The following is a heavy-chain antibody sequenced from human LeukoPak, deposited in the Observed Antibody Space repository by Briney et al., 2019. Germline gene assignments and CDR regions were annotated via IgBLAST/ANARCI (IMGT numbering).Heavy chain of an antibody. CDR3: VSRAGSPWGPFDD. CDR1: GFTFSDYA. Sequence: GGSLRLSCAASGFTFSDYAIKWVRQAPGKGLEWVSTISRGGVISYYADSVKGRFTISRDNSNNTLYLHMNSLRAGDTAVYYCVSRAGSPWGPFDDWGQGTLVTVSS. J-gene: IGHJ4*02. CDR2: ISRGGVIS. D-gene: IGHD7-27*01. V-gene: IGHV3-23*01.